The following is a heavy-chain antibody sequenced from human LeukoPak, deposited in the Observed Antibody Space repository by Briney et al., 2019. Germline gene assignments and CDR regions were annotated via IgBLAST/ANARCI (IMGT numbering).Heavy chain of an antibody. CDR2: IYSGGST. D-gene: IGHD3-16*01. V-gene: IGHV3-53*01. Sequence: GGSLRLSCAASGFIVSTSYMTWVRQAPGKRLEWVSFIYSGGSTYYADSVKGRFTISRDSSKNTLYLQMHSLRVEDTAVYYCARGRITGYFDYWGQGTLVTVSS. CDR1: GFIVSTSY. J-gene: IGHJ4*02. CDR3: ARGRITGYFDY.